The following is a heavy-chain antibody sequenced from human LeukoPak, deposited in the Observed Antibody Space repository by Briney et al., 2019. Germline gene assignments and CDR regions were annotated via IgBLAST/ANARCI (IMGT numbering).Heavy chain of an antibody. CDR3: ARGWQLGGDLGGAFDI. CDR1: GGTFSSYT. D-gene: IGHD2-21*01. J-gene: IGHJ3*02. CDR2: IIPIFGTT. Sequence: SVKVSCKTSGGTFSSYTITWVRQAPGQGLEWMGGIIPIFGTTNYAQKFQGRVTITADESTSTAYMELSSLRSEDTAVYYCARGWQLGGDLGGAFDIWGQGTMVTVSS. V-gene: IGHV1-69*13.